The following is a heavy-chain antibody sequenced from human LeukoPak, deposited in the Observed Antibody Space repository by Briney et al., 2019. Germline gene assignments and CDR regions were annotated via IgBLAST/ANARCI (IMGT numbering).Heavy chain of an antibody. CDR3: ARVYFGSGNLDY. V-gene: IGHV4-38-2*01. CDR2: ISYSGRT. Sequence: SETLSLTCAVSGYSISSGYYWSWIRQPPGKGLEWIGSISYSGRTHYNPSLKSRVAMSVDTSKNQFSLKLNTVTAADTAVYYCARVYFGSGNLDYWGQETLVTVSS. D-gene: IGHD3-10*01. CDR1: GYSISSGYY. J-gene: IGHJ4*02.